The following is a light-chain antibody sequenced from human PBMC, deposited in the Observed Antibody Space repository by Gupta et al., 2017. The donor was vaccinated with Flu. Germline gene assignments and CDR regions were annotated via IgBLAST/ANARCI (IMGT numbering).Light chain of an antibody. J-gene: IGKJ4*01. CDR1: QDIRSH. V-gene: IGKV1-27*01. Sequence: GDRVTIKCVANQDIRSHLAWYQQKQGQVPKLLVFPASSLQPCVPSRCIGSGCCTDFSLTIASLQPEDVVTYYCRHSSRGPCTFGGGTKVEIK. CDR3: RHSSRGPCT. CDR2: PAS.